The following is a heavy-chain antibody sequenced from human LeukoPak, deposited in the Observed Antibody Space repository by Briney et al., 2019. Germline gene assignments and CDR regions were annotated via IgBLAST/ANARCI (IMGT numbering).Heavy chain of an antibody. CDR1: GFTFKSYG. Sequence: PGRSLRLSCAASGFTFKSYGMHWVRQAPGKGLEWVAVIWYDGSSKYYGDSVKGRFTISRDNPTNTLYLQMNSLTAEDTAVYYCAKGRRGGAGNSAFDYWGQGTLVTVSS. V-gene: IGHV3-33*06. CDR2: IWYDGSSK. J-gene: IGHJ4*02. D-gene: IGHD4-23*01. CDR3: AKGRRGGAGNSAFDY.